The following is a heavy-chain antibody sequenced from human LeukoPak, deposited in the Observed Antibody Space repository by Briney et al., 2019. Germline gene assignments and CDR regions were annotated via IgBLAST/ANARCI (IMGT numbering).Heavy chain of an antibody. V-gene: IGHV4-34*01. J-gene: IGHJ6*03. Sequence: SETLSLTSAVYGGSFSGYYWSWIRQPPGKGREWIGEINHSGSTNYKPSLKSPVTISVDTSKNQISLKLSSVTAADTAVYYCARRYCSSTSCRLNYYMDVWGKGTTVTVSS. CDR1: GGSFSGYY. CDR3: ARRYCSSTSCRLNYYMDV. D-gene: IGHD2-2*01. CDR2: INHSGST.